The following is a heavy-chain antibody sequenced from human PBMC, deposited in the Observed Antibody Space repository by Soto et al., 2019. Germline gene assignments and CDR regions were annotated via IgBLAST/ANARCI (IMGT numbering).Heavy chain of an antibody. CDR3: ARGVLLWFGEHFDY. V-gene: IGHV1-3*01. D-gene: IGHD3-10*01. CDR2: INAGNGNT. Sequence: GASVKVSCKASGYTFTSYAMHWVRQAPGQRLEWMGWINAGNGNTKYSQKFQGRVTITRDTSASTAYMELSSLRSEDTAVYYCARGVLLWFGEHFDYWGQGTLVTVSS. J-gene: IGHJ4*02. CDR1: GYTFTSYA.